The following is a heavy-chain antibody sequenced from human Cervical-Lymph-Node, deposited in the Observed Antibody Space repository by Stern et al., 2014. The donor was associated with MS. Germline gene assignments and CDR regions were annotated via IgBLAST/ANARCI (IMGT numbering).Heavy chain of an antibody. CDR2: IHHSGST. D-gene: IGHD6-13*01. Sequence: QVQLQQWGAGLLKPSETLSLTCAVYGGSFSGYYWSWIRQPPGKGLEWIGEIHHSGSTNYNPSLKSRVTISVDTSKNQFSLKLSSVTAADTAVYYCARVVSSSWYGKGYYYGMDVWGQGTTVTVSS. CDR3: ARVVSSSWYGKGYYYGMDV. V-gene: IGHV4-34*01. CDR1: GGSFSGYY. J-gene: IGHJ6*02.